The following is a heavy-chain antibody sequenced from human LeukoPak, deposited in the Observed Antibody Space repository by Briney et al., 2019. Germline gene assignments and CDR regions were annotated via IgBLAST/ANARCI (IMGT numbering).Heavy chain of an antibody. J-gene: IGHJ4*02. CDR1: GFTFSSYA. D-gene: IGHD3-22*01. CDR2: ISGSGGST. Sequence: GGSLRLSCAASGFTFSSYAMSWVRQAPGKGLEWVSAISGSGGSTYYADSVKGRFTISRDNSKNTLHLQMNSLRAEDTAVYYCAARSTYYYDSSGSHWGQGTLVTVSS. V-gene: IGHV3-23*01. CDR3: AARSTYYYDSSGSH.